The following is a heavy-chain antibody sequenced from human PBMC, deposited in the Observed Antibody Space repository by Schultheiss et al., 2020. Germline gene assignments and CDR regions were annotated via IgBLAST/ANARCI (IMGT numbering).Heavy chain of an antibody. CDR2: IKSKTDGGTT. V-gene: IGHV3-15*01. CDR3: TTEHGVAVIWFEP. Sequence: GGSLRLSCAASGFTFSNAWMSWVRQAPGKGLEWVGRIKSKTDGGTTDYAAPVKGRFTISRDDSKNTLYLQMNSLKTEDTAVYYCTTEHGVAVIWFEPWGQGTLVTVSS. J-gene: IGHJ5*02. D-gene: IGHD6-19*01. CDR1: GFTFSNAW.